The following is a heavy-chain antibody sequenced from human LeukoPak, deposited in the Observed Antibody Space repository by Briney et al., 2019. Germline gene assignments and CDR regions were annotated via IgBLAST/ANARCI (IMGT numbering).Heavy chain of an antibody. CDR3: ARSMFDY. J-gene: IGHJ4*02. CDR1: GFNLSSFA. CDR2: ISYDGSNK. Sequence: GSLRLFCAASGFNLSSFAMHWVRPAPGKGLEWVAVISYDGSNKYYADSVKGRFTISRDNSKNTLYLQMNSLRAEDTAVYYCARSMFDYWGQGTLVTVSS. V-gene: IGHV3-30-3*01.